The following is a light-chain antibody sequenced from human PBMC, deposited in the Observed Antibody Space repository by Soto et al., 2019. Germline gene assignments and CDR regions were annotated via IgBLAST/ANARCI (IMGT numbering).Light chain of an antibody. V-gene: IGLV4-69*01. CDR2: LNSDGSH. CDR3: QTWGTGIWV. CDR1: SGHSSYA. Sequence: QSVLTQSPSASASLGASVKLTCTLSSGHSSYAIAWHQQQPEKGPRYLMKLNSDGSHSKGDGIPDRFSGSSSGAERYLTISSLQSEDEADYYCQTWGTGIWVFVGGTKVTVL. J-gene: IGLJ3*02.